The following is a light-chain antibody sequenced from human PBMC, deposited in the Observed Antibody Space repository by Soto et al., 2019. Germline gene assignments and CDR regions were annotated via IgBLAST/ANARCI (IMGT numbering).Light chain of an antibody. CDR1: SRDVGGYDY. J-gene: IGLJ1*01. CDR3: SSYTISTTQV. Sequence: QSVLTQPASVSGSPGQSITISCTGTSRDVGGYDYVSWYQQHPGKAPKLMVSEVSNRPSGVSDRFSGSKSGNTASLTISGLQAEDEADYYCSSYTISTTQVFGTGTKVTVL. CDR2: EVS. V-gene: IGLV2-14*01.